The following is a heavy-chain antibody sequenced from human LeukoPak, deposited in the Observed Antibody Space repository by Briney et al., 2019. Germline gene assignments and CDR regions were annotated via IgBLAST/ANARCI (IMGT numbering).Heavy chain of an antibody. CDR2: INPNSGGT. D-gene: IGHD4-23*01. V-gene: IGHV1-2*06. CDR3: ASGDRIDGGLYYYYYYMDV. Sequence: PRASVKVSCKASGYTFTGYYMHWVRQAPGQGLEWMGRINPNSGGTNYAQKFQGRVTMTRDTSISTAYMELSRLRSDDTAVYYCASGDRIDGGLYYYYYYMDVWGKGTTVTISS. CDR1: GYTFTGYY. J-gene: IGHJ6*03.